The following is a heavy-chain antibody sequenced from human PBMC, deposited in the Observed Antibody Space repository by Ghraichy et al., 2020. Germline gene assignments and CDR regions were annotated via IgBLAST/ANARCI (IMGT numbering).Heavy chain of an antibody. V-gene: IGHV4-39*01. Sequence: SETLSLTCTVSGGSISSSSYYWGWIRQPPGKGLEWIGSIYYSGSTYYNPSLKSRVTISVDTSKNQFSLKLSSVTAADTAVYYCARPRGGYYYGMDVWGQGTTVTVSS. CDR2: IYYSGST. CDR1: GGSISSSSYY. J-gene: IGHJ6*02. D-gene: IGHD3-16*01. CDR3: ARPRGGYYYGMDV.